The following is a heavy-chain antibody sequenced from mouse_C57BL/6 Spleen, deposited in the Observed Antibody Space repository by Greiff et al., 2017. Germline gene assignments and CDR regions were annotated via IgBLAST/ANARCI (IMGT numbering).Heavy chain of an antibody. V-gene: IGHV1-55*01. J-gene: IGHJ3*01. D-gene: IGHD1-1*01. CDR1: GYTSTSYW. Sequence: VQLKQPGAELVKPGASVKMSCKAFGYTSTSYWITWVKLRPGQGPDWIGDFYPGSRSPNYNEKFKSKATLTVDTSSSAAYMQLSSLTSEDSAVYYCARGYGSSPFAYWGEGTLVNVSA. CDR2: FYPGSRSP. CDR3: ARGYGSSPFAY.